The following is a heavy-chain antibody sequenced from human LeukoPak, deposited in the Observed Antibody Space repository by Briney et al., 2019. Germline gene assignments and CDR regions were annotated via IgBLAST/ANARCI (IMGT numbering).Heavy chain of an antibody. V-gene: IGHV3-30*02. CDR3: AKDLRPGITGTYDY. D-gene: IGHD1-20*01. CDR2: IRYDGSNK. J-gene: IGHJ4*02. Sequence: GGSLRLSCAASGFTFSIYGMHWVRQAPGKGLEWVAFIRYDGSNKYYADSVKGRFTISRDNSKNTLYLQMNSLRAEDTAVYYCAKDLRPGITGTYDYWGQGTLVTVSS. CDR1: GFTFSIYG.